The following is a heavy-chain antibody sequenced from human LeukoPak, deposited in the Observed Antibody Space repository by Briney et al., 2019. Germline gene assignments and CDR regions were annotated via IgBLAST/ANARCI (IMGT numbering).Heavy chain of an antibody. CDR3: ARGSLVHYYGSGSYRNRAGFDY. Sequence: GGSLRLSCAASAFNFSSYWMIWVRQAPGKGLEWVANINQDGSVKNYVDSVKGRFTISRDNAKNSLYLQMNSLRAEDTAVYYCARGSLVHYYGSGSYRNRAGFDYWGQGTLVTVSS. D-gene: IGHD3-10*01. V-gene: IGHV3-7*01. CDR2: INQDGSVK. J-gene: IGHJ4*02. CDR1: AFNFSSYW.